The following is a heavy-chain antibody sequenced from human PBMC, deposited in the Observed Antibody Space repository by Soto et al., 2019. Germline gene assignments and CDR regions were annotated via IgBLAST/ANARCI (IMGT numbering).Heavy chain of an antibody. CDR2: ISYDGSNK. CDR1: GLTFIGYG. Sequence: QVQLVESGGGVVQPGSSLRLSWAAFGLTFIGYGMHWVRQVPGKGLGGVAVISYDGSNKYYADSVKGRFTISRDNSKNTLYLQMNSLRAEDTAVYYCAKDVSGWFEYFQHWGQGTLVTVSS. V-gene: IGHV3-30*18. J-gene: IGHJ1*01. D-gene: IGHD6-19*01. CDR3: AKDVSGWFEYFQH.